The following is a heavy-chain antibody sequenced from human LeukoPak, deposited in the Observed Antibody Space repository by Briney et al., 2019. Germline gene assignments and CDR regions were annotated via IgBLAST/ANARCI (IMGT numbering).Heavy chain of an antibody. CDR1: GGSISGYF. CDR3: ARGLTTYSSGWNYYYYYYMDV. D-gene: IGHD6-19*01. Sequence: PSETLSLTCTVSGGSISGYFWSWIRQPAGKGLEWIGRIYATGTTNYNPSLKSRVTMSVDTSKNQFSLNLTSVTAADTAVYYCARGLTTYSSGWNYYYYYYMDVWGKGTTVTVSS. CDR2: IYATGTT. V-gene: IGHV4-4*07. J-gene: IGHJ6*03.